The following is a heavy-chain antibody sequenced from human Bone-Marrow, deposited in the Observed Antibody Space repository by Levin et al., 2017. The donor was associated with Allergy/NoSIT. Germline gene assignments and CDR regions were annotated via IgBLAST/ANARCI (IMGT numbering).Heavy chain of an antibody. CDR2: IIPVLEIT. CDR3: ARVPGDFEWFDP. Sequence: GGSLRLSCKASGGTFNRYSISWVRQAPGQGLEWMGRIIPVLEITNYAQKFQGRVTITADKSTTTAYMELSSLRSEDTAMYFCARVPGDFEWFDPWGQGTLVTVSS. J-gene: IGHJ5*02. D-gene: IGHD2-21*02. V-gene: IGHV1-69*04. CDR1: GGTFNRYS.